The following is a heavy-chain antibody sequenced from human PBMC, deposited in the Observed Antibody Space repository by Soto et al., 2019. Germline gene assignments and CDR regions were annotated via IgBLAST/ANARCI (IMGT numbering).Heavy chain of an antibody. CDR1: GFRFSSYS. J-gene: IGHJ3*02. CDR2: ISGSGSST. V-gene: IGHV3-23*01. D-gene: IGHD3-22*01. CDR3: AKGSHYYDSRPYAFDI. Sequence: PGGSLRLSCAASGFRFSSYSMRWVRQAPGKGLEWVSLISGSGSSTYYADSVKGRFTISRDNSKNTLYLQMNSLRAEDTAVYYCAKGSHYYDSRPYAFDIWGQGTMVTVSS.